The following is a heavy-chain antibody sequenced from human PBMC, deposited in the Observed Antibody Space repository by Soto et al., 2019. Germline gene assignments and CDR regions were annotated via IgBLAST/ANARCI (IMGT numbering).Heavy chain of an antibody. Sequence: GGSLRLSCAASGFTFSSYWMSWVRQAPGKGLEWVANIKQDGSEKYYVDSVKGRFTISRDNAKNSLYLQMNSLRAEDTAVYYCAREIVVVPAANLGIDYWGQGTLVTVSS. J-gene: IGHJ4*02. CDR1: GFTFSSYW. CDR2: IKQDGSEK. CDR3: AREIVVVPAANLGIDY. D-gene: IGHD2-2*01. V-gene: IGHV3-7*01.